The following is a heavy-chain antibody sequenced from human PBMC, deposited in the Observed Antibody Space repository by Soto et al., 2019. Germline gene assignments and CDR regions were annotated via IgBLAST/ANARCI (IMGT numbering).Heavy chain of an antibody. CDR2: VSHDGLAQ. Sequence: QVQLVASGGGVVQPGRSLRLLCEGSGFTFSRYGMHWVRQAPGMGLEWVAVVSHDGLAQYYGDSVKGRFTISRDNSQNTLYLQMNNLRTEDTAIYYCAKETIAVGGPNYFDYWGQGTLVTVSS. D-gene: IGHD6-19*01. CDR1: GFTFSRYG. J-gene: IGHJ4*02. V-gene: IGHV3-30*18. CDR3: AKETIAVGGPNYFDY.